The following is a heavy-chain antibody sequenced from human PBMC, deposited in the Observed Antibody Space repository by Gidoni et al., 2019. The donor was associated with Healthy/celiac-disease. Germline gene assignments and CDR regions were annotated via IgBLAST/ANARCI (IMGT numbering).Heavy chain of an antibody. D-gene: IGHD2-15*01. CDR2: IDSGGTT. Sequence: DVQLVESGGALVQPGGSLRLSCAASALTVSTNYMGLVRLTLGKGLECVSIIDSGGTTHYAESVKGRFTVSTDRSTNTLYLQMNSLRVEDTGVYYCARVGGEYCRYGTCYPNYFDYWGQGTRVTVSS. CDR3: ARVGGEYCRYGTCYPNYFDY. J-gene: IGHJ4*02. V-gene: IGHV3-66*01. CDR1: ALTVSTNY.